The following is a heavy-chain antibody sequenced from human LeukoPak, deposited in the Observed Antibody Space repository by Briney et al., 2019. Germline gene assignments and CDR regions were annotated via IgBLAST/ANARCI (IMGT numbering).Heavy chain of an antibody. CDR2: INPNSGGT. D-gene: IGHD6-25*01. Sequence: ASVKVSCKASGYTFTGYYIHWVRQAPGQGLEWMGWINPNSGGTDYAQKFQGRVTMTRDTSIGTAYMELSSLRSDDTAVYYCARAGGPYDYWGQGTLVTVSS. CDR1: GYTFTGYY. V-gene: IGHV1-2*02. J-gene: IGHJ4*02. CDR3: ARAGGPYDY.